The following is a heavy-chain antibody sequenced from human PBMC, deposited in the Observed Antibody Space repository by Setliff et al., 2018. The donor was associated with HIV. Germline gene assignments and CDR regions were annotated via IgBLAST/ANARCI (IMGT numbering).Heavy chain of an antibody. CDR1: GFTFTNYA. D-gene: IGHD3-16*01. CDR2: ISGSGGNT. CDR3: ARTPRYYDYAWGSYGAPLYYFDY. J-gene: IGHJ4*02. Sequence: PGGSLRLSCAVSGFTFTNYAMSWVRQAPGKGLQWVSTISGSGGNTNYADSVKGRFTISRDNAKNSLFLQMNSLRAEDTAVYYCARTPRYYDYAWGSYGAPLYYFDYWGQGTLVTVSS. V-gene: IGHV3-23*01.